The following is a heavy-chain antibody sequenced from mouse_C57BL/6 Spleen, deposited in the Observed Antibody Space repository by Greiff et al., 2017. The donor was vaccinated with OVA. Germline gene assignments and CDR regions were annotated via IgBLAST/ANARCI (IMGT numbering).Heavy chain of an antibody. J-gene: IGHJ2*01. CDR3: ARPLVTTVVPFDY. V-gene: IGHV14-2*01. CDR2: IDPEDGET. CDR1: GFNIKDYY. Sequence: EVKLKESGAELVKPGASVKLSCTASGFNIKDYYMHWVKQRTEQGLEWIGRIDPEDGETKYAPKFQGKATITADTSSNTAYLQLSSLTSEDTAVYYCARPLVTTVVPFDYWGQGTTLTVSS. D-gene: IGHD1-1*01.